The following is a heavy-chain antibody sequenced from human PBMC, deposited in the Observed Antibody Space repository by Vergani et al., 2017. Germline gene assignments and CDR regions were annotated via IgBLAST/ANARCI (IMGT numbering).Heavy chain of an antibody. J-gene: IGHJ6*02. CDR3: ARHRGSGGFFPSSYFYGMDV. CDR1: DSSIMTNPY. Sequence: QVQLQEPGPALVKPSETLTLTCDVSDSSIMTNPYWGWFRQSPGKGLEWIGCIHHSGDTHYNSSLKSRVSISIVSSSKFSLSLTSVTAADTAIYYCARHRGSGGFFPSSYFYGMDVWGHGTTVTVSS. CDR2: IHHSGDT. D-gene: IGHD3-10*01. V-gene: IGHV4-38-2*01.